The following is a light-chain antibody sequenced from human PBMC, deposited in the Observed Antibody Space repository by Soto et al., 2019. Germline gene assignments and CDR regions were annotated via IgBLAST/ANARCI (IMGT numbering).Light chain of an antibody. J-gene: IGLJ1*01. Sequence: QISDVSGSPGQSNTISCTGTISDVGTYNYVSWYQLHPGKAPKLMVYEVSNRPSGVSNRFSGSKSGNTASLTISGLQAEDEADYHCRSYTSSSTYVFGTATKVTVL. V-gene: IGLV2-14*01. CDR1: ISDVGTYNY. CDR3: RSYTSSSTYV. CDR2: EVS.